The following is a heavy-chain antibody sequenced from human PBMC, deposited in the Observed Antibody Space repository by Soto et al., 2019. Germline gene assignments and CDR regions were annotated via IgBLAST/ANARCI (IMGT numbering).Heavy chain of an antibody. CDR1: GYSISSGYY. D-gene: IGHD2-8*02. J-gene: IGHJ5*02. V-gene: IGHV4-38-2*01. CDR2: IYHSGST. Sequence: PSETLSLTCAVSGYSISSGYYWGWIRQPPGKGLEWIGSIYHSGSTYYNPSLNSRVTISVDTSKNQFSLKPSSVTAADTAVYYCARGGIVLVIDVSHWFDPWGQGTLVTVSS. CDR3: ARGGIVLVIDVSHWFDP.